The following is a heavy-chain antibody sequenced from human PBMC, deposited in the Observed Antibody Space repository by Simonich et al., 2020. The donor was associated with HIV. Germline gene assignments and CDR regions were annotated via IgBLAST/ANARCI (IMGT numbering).Heavy chain of an antibody. D-gene: IGHD6-13*01. CDR3: ARLTAGGLGEYFQH. J-gene: IGHJ1*01. V-gene: IGHV4-34*01. Sequence: QVQLQQWGAGLLKPSETLSLTCAVYGGSFSGYYWSWIRQPPGKGLEWIGEINHSGSTNYNPSLKSRVTISVDTSKIQFSLKLSSVTAADTAVYYCARLTAGGLGEYFQHWGQGTLVTVSS. CDR1: GGSFSGYY. CDR2: INHSGST.